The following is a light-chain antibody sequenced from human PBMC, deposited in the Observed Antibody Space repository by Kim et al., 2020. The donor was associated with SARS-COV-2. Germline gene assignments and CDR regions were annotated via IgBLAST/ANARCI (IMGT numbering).Light chain of an antibody. V-gene: IGKV3-15*01. J-gene: IGKJ4*01. CDR1: QSVKNN. CDR2: GAS. Sequence: IVMTQSPATLSVSPGERVTLSCRASQSVKNNLAWYQQRPGQAPRLLIYGASTRATDISARFSGSGSGTEFTLTIRSLQSVDLAVYYCQQYNDWPLLTFGGGTKVDIK. CDR3: QQYNDWPLLT.